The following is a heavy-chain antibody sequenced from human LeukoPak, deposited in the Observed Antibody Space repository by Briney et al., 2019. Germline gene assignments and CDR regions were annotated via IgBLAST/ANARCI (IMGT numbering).Heavy chain of an antibody. V-gene: IGHV3-48*01. CDR3: ARTVDGITNFDY. Sequence: GGSLRLSCAASGFTVSSNYMNWVRQAPGKGLEWVSYITTSSNTLYYADSVKGRFTISRDNAKNSLYLQMNSLRAEDTAVYYCARTVDGITNFDYWGQGTLVTVSS. CDR1: GFTVSSNY. CDR2: ITTSSNTL. D-gene: IGHD6-19*01. J-gene: IGHJ4*02.